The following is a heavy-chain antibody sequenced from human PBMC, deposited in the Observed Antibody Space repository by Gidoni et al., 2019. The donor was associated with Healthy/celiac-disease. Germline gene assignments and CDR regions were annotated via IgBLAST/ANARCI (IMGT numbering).Heavy chain of an antibody. CDR2: ISYDGSNK. D-gene: IGHD1-7*01. V-gene: IGHV3-30*01. CDR3: ARPDLRNYEGYYYYYMDV. CDR1: GFTFRSYA. J-gene: IGHJ6*03. Sequence: QVQLVESGGGVVQPGRSLRLSCAASGFTFRSYAMHWVRQAPGKGLEWVAVISYDGSNKYYADSVKGRFTISRDNSKNTLYLQMNSLRAEDTAVYYCARPDLRNYEGYYYYYMDVWGKGTTVTVSS.